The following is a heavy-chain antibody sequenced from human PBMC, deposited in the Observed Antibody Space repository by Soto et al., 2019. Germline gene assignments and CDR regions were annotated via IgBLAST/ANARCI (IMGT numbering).Heavy chain of an antibody. CDR2: INADNGNT. Sequence: QVQLVQSGAEEKKPGASVKVSCKASGYTFTSYAMHWVRQAPGQRLEWMGWINADNGNTKYSQKFQGRVTITRDTSPSRAYMALGSPTSADTTVHYSARAGVTATPKYSWGQGTRFPVSP. CDR3: ARAGVTATPKYS. J-gene: IGHJ5*02. CDR1: GYTFTSYA. D-gene: IGHD2-21*02. V-gene: IGHV1-3*05.